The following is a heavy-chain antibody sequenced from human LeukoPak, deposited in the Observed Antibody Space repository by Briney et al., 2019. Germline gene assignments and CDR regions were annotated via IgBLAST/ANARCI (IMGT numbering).Heavy chain of an antibody. CDR1: GFTFSSYG. J-gene: IGHJ4*02. V-gene: IGHV3-33*06. Sequence: PGRSLRLSCAASGFTFSSYGMHWVRQAPGKGLEWVAVIWYDGSNKYYADSVKGRFTISRDNSKNTLYLQMSSLRAEDTAVYYCAKSYIQLWSLDYWGQGTLVTVSS. CDR3: AKSYIQLWSLDY. D-gene: IGHD5-18*01. CDR2: IWYDGSNK.